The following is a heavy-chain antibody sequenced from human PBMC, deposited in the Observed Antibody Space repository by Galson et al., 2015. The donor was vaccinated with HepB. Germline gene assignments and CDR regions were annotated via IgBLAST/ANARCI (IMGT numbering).Heavy chain of an antibody. Sequence: SVKVSCKASGYTFTDYYMHWVRQAPGQGLEWMGWINPNSGGTDYAQKFQGRVTMTRDTSISTAYIELSRLTSDDTAVYYWARAGSGDMRGPDPFDIWGQGTMVTVSS. D-gene: IGHD1-26*01. J-gene: IGHJ3*02. CDR2: INPNSGGT. CDR3: ARAGSGDMRGPDPFDI. CDR1: GYTFTDYY. V-gene: IGHV1-2*02.